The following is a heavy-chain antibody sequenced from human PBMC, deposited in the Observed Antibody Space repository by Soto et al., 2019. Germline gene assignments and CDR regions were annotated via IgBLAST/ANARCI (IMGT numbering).Heavy chain of an antibody. J-gene: IGHJ4*02. V-gene: IGHV1-69*13. D-gene: IGHD6-25*01. CDR2: IIPIFGTA. CDR3: ARGPAAPRPASDPTIDY. Sequence: SVKVSCKASGGTFSSYAISWVRQAPGQGLEWMGGIIPIFGTANYAQKFQGRVTITADESTSIAYMELSSLRSEDTAVYYCARGPAAPRPASDPTIDYWGQGTLVTVSS. CDR1: GGTFSSYA.